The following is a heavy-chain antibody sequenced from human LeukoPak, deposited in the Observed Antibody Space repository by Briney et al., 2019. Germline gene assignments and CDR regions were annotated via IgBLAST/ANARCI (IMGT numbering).Heavy chain of an antibody. J-gene: IGHJ4*02. Sequence: GASVKVSCKASGYTFTGYYMHWVRQAPGQGLEWMGWINPNSGGTNYAQKFQGRVTMTRDTSISTAYMELSRLRSDDTAVYYCARDYCSSTSCYTGRVDCWGQGTLVTVSS. CDR3: ARDYCSSTSCYTGRVDC. D-gene: IGHD2-2*02. CDR1: GYTFTGYY. CDR2: INPNSGGT. V-gene: IGHV1-2*02.